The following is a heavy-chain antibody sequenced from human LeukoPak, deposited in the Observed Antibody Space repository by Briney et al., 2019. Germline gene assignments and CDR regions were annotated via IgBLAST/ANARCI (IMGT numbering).Heavy chain of an antibody. CDR3: ARVGSKGSGSYYYYMDV. CDR2: ISAYNGNT. CDR1: GYTFTSYG. Sequence: ASVKVSCKASGYTFTSYGISWVRQAPGQGLEWMGWISAYNGNTNYAQKLQGRVTMTTDTSTSTAYMELRSLRSDDTAVYYCARVGSKGSGSYYYYMDVWGKGTTVTVSS. V-gene: IGHV1-18*01. D-gene: IGHD3-10*01. J-gene: IGHJ6*03.